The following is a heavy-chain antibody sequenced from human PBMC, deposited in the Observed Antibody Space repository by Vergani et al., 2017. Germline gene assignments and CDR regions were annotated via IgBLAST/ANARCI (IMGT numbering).Heavy chain of an antibody. CDR2: ISSSSSTI. J-gene: IGHJ4*02. D-gene: IGHD2-15*01. CDR3: AIPAGGSSEGVDY. CDR1: GFTFSSFS. Sequence: EVQLVESGGGLVQPGGSLRLSCAASGFTFSSFSMNWVRQAPGKGLEWVSYISSSSSTIYYADSVKGRFTISRDNAKNSLYLQMNSLRAEDTAVYYWAIPAGGSSEGVDYWGQGTLVTVSS. V-gene: IGHV3-48*01.